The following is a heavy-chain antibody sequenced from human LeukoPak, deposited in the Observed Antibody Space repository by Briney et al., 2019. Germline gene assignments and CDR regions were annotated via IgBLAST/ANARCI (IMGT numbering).Heavy chain of an antibody. J-gene: IGHJ3*02. CDR3: ARELTMIWDAFDS. Sequence: SETLSLTCIVSSGSISSGSYYWSWIRQPAGKGLEWIGRIYTSGSTNYNPSLKSRVTISVGTSKNQFSLKLSSVSDADTAVYDCARELTMIWDAFDSWGQGTMVTVSS. D-gene: IGHD3-22*01. CDR1: SGSISSGSYY. CDR2: IYTSGST. V-gene: IGHV4-61*02.